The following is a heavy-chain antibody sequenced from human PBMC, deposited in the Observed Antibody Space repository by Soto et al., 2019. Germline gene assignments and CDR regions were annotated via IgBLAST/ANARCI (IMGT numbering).Heavy chain of an antibody. J-gene: IGHJ5*02. V-gene: IGHV1-18*01. CDR2: ISASNGNT. CDR1: GYTFSTTG. Sequence: QVQLVQSGAEVKKPGASVKVSCKASGYTFSTTGISWVRQAPGQGLEWMGWISASNGNTNYAQNFQGRVTMTTDTSTGTAYMELRCLRSDDTAVYYCARDFDKVTNGFDPWGQGTLVTVSS. CDR3: ARDFDKVTNGFDP. D-gene: IGHD2-21*02.